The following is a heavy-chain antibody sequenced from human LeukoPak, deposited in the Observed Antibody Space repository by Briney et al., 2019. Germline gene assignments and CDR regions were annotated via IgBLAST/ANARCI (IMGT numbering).Heavy chain of an antibody. Sequence: GGSLRLSCATSGFTFSDYYMSWIRQAPGKGLEWVSYISSSGSNIYYADSVKGRITISRDNAKNSLYLPMSSLRAEDTAVYYCARTDSSSWYPNWFGPWGQGTLVTVSS. CDR1: GFTFSDYY. CDR3: ARTDSSSWYPNWFGP. V-gene: IGHV3-11*01. J-gene: IGHJ5*02. CDR2: ISSSGSNI. D-gene: IGHD6-13*01.